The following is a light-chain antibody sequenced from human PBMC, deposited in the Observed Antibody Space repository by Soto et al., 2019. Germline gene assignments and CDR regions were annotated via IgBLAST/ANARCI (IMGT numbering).Light chain of an antibody. V-gene: IGKV3D-20*02. Sequence: EIVLTQSPGTLSLSPGERATLSCRASQSLSSSYLAWYQHKPGQAPRLLIYGASSRATGIPDRFSGSGSGTDFSLTISRLEHEDFAVYYCQQRNNWPPTFGGGTKVE. CDR2: GAS. J-gene: IGKJ4*01. CDR1: QSLSSSY. CDR3: QQRNNWPPT.